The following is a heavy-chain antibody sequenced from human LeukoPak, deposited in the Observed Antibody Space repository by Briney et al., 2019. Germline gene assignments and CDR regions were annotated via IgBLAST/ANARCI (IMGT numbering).Heavy chain of an antibody. CDR1: GFTFSSYD. CDR2: IGTAGDT. Sequence: GGSLRLSCAASGFTFSSYDMHWVRQATGKGLEWVSAIGTAGDTYYPGSVKGRFTISRENAKNSLYLQMNSLRAGDTAVYYCAREDFYQRAFDIWGQGTMVTVSS. CDR3: AREDFYQRAFDI. V-gene: IGHV3-13*01. D-gene: IGHD2-2*01. J-gene: IGHJ3*02.